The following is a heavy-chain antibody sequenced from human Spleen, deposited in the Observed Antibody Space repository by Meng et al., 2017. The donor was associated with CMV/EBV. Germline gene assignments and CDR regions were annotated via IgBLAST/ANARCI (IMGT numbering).Heavy chain of an antibody. J-gene: IGHJ4*02. CDR2: ISSSGSTI. V-gene: IGHV3-11*01. D-gene: IGHD2-2*01. CDR1: GFIFNDYY. CDR3: ARGGDCSSTSCYWEVDY. Sequence: GGSLRLSCAASGFIFNDYYMTWIRQSPGKGLVWLSYISSSGSTIYYADSVKGRFTISRDNAKNSLYLQMNSLRAEDTAVYYCARGGDCSSTSCYWEVDYWGQGTLVTVSS.